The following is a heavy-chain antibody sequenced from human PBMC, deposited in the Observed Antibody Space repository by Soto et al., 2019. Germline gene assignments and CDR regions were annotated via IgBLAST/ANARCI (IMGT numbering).Heavy chain of an antibody. J-gene: IGHJ4*02. CDR2: ISGSGGST. CDR3: AKNDQARTYYYDSSGYYPGDYFDY. CDR1: GFTFSSYA. Sequence: EVQLLESGGGLVQPGGSLRLSCAASGFTFSSYAMSWVRQAPGKGLEWVSAISGSGGSTYYADSVKGRFTISRDNSKNTLYLQMNSLRAEDTAVYYCAKNDQARTYYYDSSGYYPGDYFDYWGQGTLVTVSS. V-gene: IGHV3-23*01. D-gene: IGHD3-22*01.